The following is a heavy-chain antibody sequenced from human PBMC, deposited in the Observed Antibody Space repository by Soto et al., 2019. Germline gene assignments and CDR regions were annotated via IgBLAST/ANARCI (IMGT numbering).Heavy chain of an antibody. CDR1: GGTFSSYA. Sequence: QVQLVQSGAEVKKPGSSVKVSCKASGGTFSSYAISWVRQAPGQGLEWMGGIIPIFGTANYAQKFQGRVTITADESTSTAYMELSSLRSEDTAVYYCARNEGDYGGYYYYGMDVWGQGTTVTVSS. D-gene: IGHD4-17*01. CDR2: IIPIFGTA. J-gene: IGHJ6*02. CDR3: ARNEGDYGGYYYYGMDV. V-gene: IGHV1-69*01.